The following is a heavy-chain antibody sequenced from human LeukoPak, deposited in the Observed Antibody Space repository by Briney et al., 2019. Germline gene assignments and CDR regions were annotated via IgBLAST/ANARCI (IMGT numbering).Heavy chain of an antibody. V-gene: IGHV3-23*01. J-gene: IGHJ4*02. CDR3: AKRTGGGDFDY. CDR2: IDGSGGST. CDR1: GFTFSTSA. D-gene: IGHD3-16*01. Sequence: PGGSLRLSCVVSGFTFSTSAMNWVRQAPGKGLEGVSFIDGSGGSTYYAESVKGRFIISRDNSKNTLFLQMNSLRADDTAVYYCAKRTGGGDFDYWGQGTLVTVSS.